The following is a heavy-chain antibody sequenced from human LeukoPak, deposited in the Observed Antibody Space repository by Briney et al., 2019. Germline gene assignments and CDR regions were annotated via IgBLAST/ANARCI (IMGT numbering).Heavy chain of an antibody. CDR3: ARGRKVRYSYGRDYYMDV. Sequence: SETLSLTCAVYGGSFSGYYWSWIRQPPGKGLECIGEINHSGSTNYNPSLKSRVTISVDTSKNQFSLKLSSVTAADTAVYYCARGRKVRYSYGRDYYMDVWGKGTTVTVSS. CDR1: GGSFSGYY. CDR2: INHSGST. V-gene: IGHV4-34*01. J-gene: IGHJ6*03. D-gene: IGHD5-18*01.